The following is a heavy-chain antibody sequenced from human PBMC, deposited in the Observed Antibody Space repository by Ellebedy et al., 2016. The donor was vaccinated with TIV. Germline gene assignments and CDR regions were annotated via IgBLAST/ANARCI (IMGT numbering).Heavy chain of an antibody. CDR1: GFTFSSYT. V-gene: IGHV3-23*01. Sequence: GESLKISCAASGFTFSSYTMSWVRQAPGKGLEWVSFITGSGSSTSYRDSVKGRFTISRDNSKTTLYLQMNSLRVDDTAVYYCAKDRRDTSGLESWGQGTLVTVSS. CDR3: AKDRRDTSGLES. D-gene: IGHD3-22*01. J-gene: IGHJ5*02. CDR2: ITGSGSST.